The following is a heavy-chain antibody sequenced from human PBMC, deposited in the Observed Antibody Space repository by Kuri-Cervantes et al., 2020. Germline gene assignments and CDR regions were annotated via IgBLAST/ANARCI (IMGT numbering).Heavy chain of an antibody. CDR1: GFTFSSYA. Sequence: LSLTCAASGFTFSSYAMHWVRQAPGEGLEWVAVISYDGSNKYYADSVKGRFTISRDNSKNTLYLQMNSLRAEDTAVYYCAKEFDLYCSGGSCYQGWFDYWGQGTLVTVSS. CDR2: ISYDGSNK. CDR3: AKEFDLYCSGGSCYQGWFDY. D-gene: IGHD2-15*01. V-gene: IGHV3-30*01. J-gene: IGHJ4*02.